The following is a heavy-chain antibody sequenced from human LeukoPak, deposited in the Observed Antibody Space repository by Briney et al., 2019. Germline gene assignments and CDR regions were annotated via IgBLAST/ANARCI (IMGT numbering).Heavy chain of an antibody. CDR1: GGSISSYY. D-gene: IGHD1-26*01. CDR2: IYYSGST. Sequence: SETLSLTCTVSGGSISSYYWSWIRQPPGKGLEWIGYIYYSGSTNYNPSLKSRVTISVDTSKNQFSLKLSSVTAADTAVYYCARDLSELDYMGNWFDPWGQGTLVTVSS. CDR3: ARDLSELDYMGNWFDP. V-gene: IGHV4-59*01. J-gene: IGHJ5*02.